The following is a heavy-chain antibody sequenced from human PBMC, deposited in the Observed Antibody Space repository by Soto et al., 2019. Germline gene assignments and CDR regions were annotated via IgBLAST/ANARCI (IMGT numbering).Heavy chain of an antibody. CDR1: GYTFTSYD. V-gene: IGHV1-8*01. Sequence: ASVKVSCKASGYTFTSYDINWVRQATGQGLEWMGWMNPNSGNTGYAQKFQGRVTMTRNTSISTAYMELSSLRSEDTAVYYCARGRAPRGGLWFGEGYYYGMDVWGQGPTVTVYS. D-gene: IGHD3-10*01. J-gene: IGHJ6*02. CDR3: ARGRAPRGGLWFGEGYYYGMDV. CDR2: MNPNSGNT.